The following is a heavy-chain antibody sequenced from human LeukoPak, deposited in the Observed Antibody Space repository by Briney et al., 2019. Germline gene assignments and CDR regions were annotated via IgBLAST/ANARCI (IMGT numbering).Heavy chain of an antibody. D-gene: IGHD6-19*01. J-gene: IGHJ4*02. Sequence: GGSLRLSCAASGFTVSSYAMSCVRQSPGKGLELVSAISGSGAGTYYADSVKGRFTISRDNSKNTLYLQMNSLRAADTAVYYCAKGSYSSGWATRYWGQGTLVTVSS. CDR1: GFTVSSYA. V-gene: IGHV3-23*01. CDR3: AKGSYSSGWATRY. CDR2: ISGSGAGT.